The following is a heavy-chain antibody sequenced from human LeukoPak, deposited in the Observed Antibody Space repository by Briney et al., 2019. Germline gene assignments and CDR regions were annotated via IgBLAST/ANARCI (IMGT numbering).Heavy chain of an antibody. CDR3: ARVYCSGGSCSRLDY. D-gene: IGHD2-15*01. V-gene: IGHV4-59*01. CDR2: ISESGRT. CDR1: GGSISSYY. J-gene: IGHJ4*02. Sequence: SETLSLTCTVSGGSISSYYWSWIRQPPGKGLEWIGYISESGRTKSNPPLKSRVTISVDTSNNQFSLKLSSVTAADTAVYYCARVYCSGGSCSRLDYWGQGTLVTVSS.